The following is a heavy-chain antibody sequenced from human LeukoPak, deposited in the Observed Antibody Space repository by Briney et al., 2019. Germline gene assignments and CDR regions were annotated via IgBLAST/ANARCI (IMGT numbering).Heavy chain of an antibody. D-gene: IGHD1-14*01. CDR1: GFTFSNYG. Sequence: PGRSLRLSCAASGFTFSNYGMHWVRQAPGKGLEWVAFIRYDGSNKYYADSVKGRFTISRDNSKNTLYLQMNSLRAEDTAVYYCAKDIRQNNYYYYYYMDVWGEGTTVTVSS. J-gene: IGHJ6*03. CDR3: AKDIRQNNYYYYYYMDV. V-gene: IGHV3-30*02. CDR2: IRYDGSNK.